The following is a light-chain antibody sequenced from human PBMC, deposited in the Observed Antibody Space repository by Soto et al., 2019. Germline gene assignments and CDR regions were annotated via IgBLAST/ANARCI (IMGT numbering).Light chain of an antibody. CDR1: QSISSW. J-gene: IGKJ1*01. CDR3: QQYNSYSWT. CDR2: KAS. Sequence: DIQMTQSPSTLSSSLGDRVTITCRASQSISSWLAWYQQKPGKAPKLLIYKASSLESGVPSRFSGSGSGTEFTLTISRLKTDDFTTYYCQQYNSYSWTFGQGTKVDIK. V-gene: IGKV1-5*03.